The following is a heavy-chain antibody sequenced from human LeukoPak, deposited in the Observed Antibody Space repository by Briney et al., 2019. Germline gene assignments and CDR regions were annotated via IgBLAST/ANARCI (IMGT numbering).Heavy chain of an antibody. CDR1: GFTFDDYA. Sequence: GGSLRLSCAASGFTFDDYAMHWVRQAPGKGLEWVSGISWNSGSTGYADSVKGRFTISRDNAKNSLYLQMNSLRAEDTALYYCAKDIQGSSSGPVDYWGQGTLVTVSS. J-gene: IGHJ4*02. V-gene: IGHV3-9*01. CDR3: AKDIQGSSSGPVDY. CDR2: ISWNSGST. D-gene: IGHD6-6*01.